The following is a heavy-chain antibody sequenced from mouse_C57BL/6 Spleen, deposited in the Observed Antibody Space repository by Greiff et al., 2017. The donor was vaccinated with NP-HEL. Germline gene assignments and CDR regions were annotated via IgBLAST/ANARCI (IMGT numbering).Heavy chain of an antibody. CDR3: ARVLYYYGSSYRGFDY. V-gene: IGHV1-18*01. Sequence: EVQLQQSGPELVKPGASVKIPCKASGYTFTDYNMDWVKQSHGKSLEWIGDINPNNGGTIYNQKFKGKATLTVDKSSSTAYMELRSLTSEDTAVYYCARVLYYYGSSYRGFDYWGQGTTLTVSS. D-gene: IGHD1-1*01. J-gene: IGHJ2*01. CDR1: GYTFTDYN. CDR2: INPNNGGT.